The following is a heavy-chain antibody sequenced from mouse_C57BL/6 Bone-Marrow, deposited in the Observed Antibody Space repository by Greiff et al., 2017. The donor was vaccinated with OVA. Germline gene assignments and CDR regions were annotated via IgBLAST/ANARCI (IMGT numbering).Heavy chain of an antibody. CDR3: ASPYDDDERWYFDV. Sequence: VQLQQSGPELVKPGASVQMSCKASGYTFPDYNMHWVKQSNGKSLEWIGYINPNNGGTSYNQKFKGKATLTVNKSSSTAYMELRSLTSEDSAVYYCASPYDDDERWYFDVWGTGTTVTVSS. CDR1: GYTFPDYN. J-gene: IGHJ1*03. V-gene: IGHV1-22*01. D-gene: IGHD2-4*01. CDR2: INPNNGGT.